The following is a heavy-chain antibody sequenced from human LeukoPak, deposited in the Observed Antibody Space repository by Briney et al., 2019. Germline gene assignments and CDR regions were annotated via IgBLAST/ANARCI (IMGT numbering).Heavy chain of an antibody. CDR1: GYSFPSYG. CDR3: ARHFYGSGTYYHFDY. D-gene: IGHD3-10*01. J-gene: IGHJ4*02. V-gene: IGHV1-18*01. CDR2: ISPYNDNT. Sequence: ASVKVSCKASGYSFPSYGISWVRQAPGQGPEWMGWISPYNDNTNYAQKLQGRATLTTDPSTSTAYMELRSLRSDDTAVYYCARHFYGSGTYYHFDYWGQGTLVTVSS.